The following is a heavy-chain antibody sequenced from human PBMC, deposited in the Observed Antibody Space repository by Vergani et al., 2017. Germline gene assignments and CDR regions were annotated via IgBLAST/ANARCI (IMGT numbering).Heavy chain of an antibody. CDR1: GFTFSSYA. J-gene: IGHJ3*02. CDR2: ISGSGGST. Sequence: EVQLLESGGGLVQPGGSLRLSCAASGFTFSSYAMSWVRQAPGKGLEWVSAISGSGGSTYYADSVKGRFTISRDNFKNTLYLQMNSLRAEDTAVYYCARERGNRQWLVRAFDIWGQGTMVTVSS. CDR3: ARERGNRQWLVRAFDI. D-gene: IGHD6-19*01. V-gene: IGHV3-23*01.